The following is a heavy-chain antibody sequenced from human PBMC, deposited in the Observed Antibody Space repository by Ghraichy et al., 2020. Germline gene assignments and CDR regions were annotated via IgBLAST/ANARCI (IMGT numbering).Heavy chain of an antibody. J-gene: IGHJ3*02. CDR2: IYSGGST. Sequence: GGSLRLSCAASGFTVSSNYMSRVRQAPGKGLEWVSVIYSGGSTYSADSVKGRFTISRDNSKNTLYLQMNSLRAEDTAVYYCAGPGSYYEADAFDIWGQGTMVTVSS. CDR1: GFTVSSNY. CDR3: AGPGSYYEADAFDI. D-gene: IGHD1-26*01. V-gene: IGHV3-66*01.